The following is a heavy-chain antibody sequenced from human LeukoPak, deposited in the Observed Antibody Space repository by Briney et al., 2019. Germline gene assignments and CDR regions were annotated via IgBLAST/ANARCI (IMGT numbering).Heavy chain of an antibody. CDR1: GFTVSSKY. CDR2: IYSGGST. V-gene: IGHV3-53*01. D-gene: IGHD3-16*01. CDR3: ARGTVWRLGSYGLDV. J-gene: IGHJ6*02. Sequence: GGSLRLSCVASGFTVSSKYMIWVRQAPGKGLEWISVIYSGGSTYYGESVKGRFTISRDNSKNTVYLQMNALRAEDSAVYYCARGTVWRLGSYGLDVWGQGTTVTVSS.